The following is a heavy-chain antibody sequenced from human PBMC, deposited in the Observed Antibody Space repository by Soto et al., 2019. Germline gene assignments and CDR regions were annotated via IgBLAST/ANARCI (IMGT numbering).Heavy chain of an antibody. Sequence: EVQLVESGGGLVQPGGSLRLSCASSGFSFSSYWMHWVRQAPGKGLVWVSRINRDGSTTAYADSVKGRFIISRDNAKNTVYLQMNSLSAEDTAVYDCARDYDFWSSYPSVYFDYWGQGNLVTVSS. V-gene: IGHV3-74*01. J-gene: IGHJ4*02. CDR3: ARDYDFWSSYPSVYFDY. D-gene: IGHD3-3*01. CDR2: INRDGSTT. CDR1: GFSFSSYW.